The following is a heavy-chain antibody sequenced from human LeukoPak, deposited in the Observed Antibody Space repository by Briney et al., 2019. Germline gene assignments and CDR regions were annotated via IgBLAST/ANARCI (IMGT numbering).Heavy chain of an antibody. CDR3: ARANYYDNSGYSRGAFDI. J-gene: IGHJ3*02. CDR2: IYHSEST. D-gene: IGHD3-22*01. V-gene: IGHV4-59*08. Sequence: SETLSLTCTVSGGSISSYYWSWIRQPPGKGLEWIGNIYHSESTYYNPSLKSRVTILGDTSKNQFSLKLSSVTAADTAVYYCARANYYDNSGYSRGAFDIWGQGTMVIVSS. CDR1: GGSISSYY.